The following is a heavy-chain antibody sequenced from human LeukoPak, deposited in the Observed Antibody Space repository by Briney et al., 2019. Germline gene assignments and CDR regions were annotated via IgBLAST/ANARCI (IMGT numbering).Heavy chain of an antibody. CDR1: GYSFIRYH. D-gene: IGHD1-26*01. CDR3: ARDGGSFSCNMDV. CDR2: LKLYDGTI. J-gene: IGHJ6*02. Sequence: ASVKVSCKASGYSFIRYHIHWVRQAPGQGLEWMGVLKLYDGTISHAQKFQGRVTMTSDTSTSTVYMELSSLRSEDTAVYFCARDGGSFSCNMDVWGQGTTVTVSS. V-gene: IGHV1-46*01.